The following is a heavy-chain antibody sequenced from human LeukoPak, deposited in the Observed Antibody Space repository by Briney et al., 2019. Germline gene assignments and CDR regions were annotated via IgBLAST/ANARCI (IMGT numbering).Heavy chain of an antibody. V-gene: IGHV4-39*01. J-gene: IGHJ4*02. CDR1: GGSINSSSYY. D-gene: IGHD6-6*01. CDR2: IYYSGST. Sequence: SETLSLTCTVSGGSINSSSYYWGWIRQPPGKGLEWIGSIYYSGSTYYKPSLKSRVTISVDTSKKQFSLKLSSVTAADTAVYYCARAGAYSSSSPAGLWGQGTLVTVSS. CDR3: ARAGAYSSSSPAGL.